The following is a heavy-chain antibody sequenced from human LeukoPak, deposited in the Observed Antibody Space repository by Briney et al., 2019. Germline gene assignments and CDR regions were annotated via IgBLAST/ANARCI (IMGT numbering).Heavy chain of an antibody. CDR1: GFTFSSYS. CDR2: ISSSSSYI. Sequence: GGSLRLSCAASGFTFSSYSMNWVRQAPGKGLEWVSSISSSSSYIYYADSVKGRFTFSRDNAKNSLYLQMNSLRAEDTAVYYCASDRNGDYVVGGYYGMDVWGQGTTVTVSS. CDR3: ASDRNGDYVVGGYYGMDV. D-gene: IGHD4-17*01. V-gene: IGHV3-21*01. J-gene: IGHJ6*02.